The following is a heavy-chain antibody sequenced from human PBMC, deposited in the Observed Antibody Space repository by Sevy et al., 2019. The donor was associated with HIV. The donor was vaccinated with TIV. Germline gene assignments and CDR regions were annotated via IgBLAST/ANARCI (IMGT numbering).Heavy chain of an antibody. CDR2: ISYSGST. Sequence: SETLSLTCTVSGDSVSSGSYFWSWIRQPPGKGLEWIGYISYSGSTNYNPPLKSRVTISVDTSKKQFSLKLTSVTAADTAVYFCARGSRGYSYGWGQGTLVTVSS. V-gene: IGHV4-61*01. CDR3: ARGSRGYSYG. D-gene: IGHD5-18*01. CDR1: GDSVSSGSYF. J-gene: IGHJ4*02.